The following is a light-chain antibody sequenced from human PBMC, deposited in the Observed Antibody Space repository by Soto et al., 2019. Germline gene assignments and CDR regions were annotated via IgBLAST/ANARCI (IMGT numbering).Light chain of an antibody. CDR2: DVS. CDR3: SSYTTSSTYV. J-gene: IGLJ1*01. Sequence: QSALTQPASVSGSPGQSITISCIGTSSDIGRYNYVSWYQQYPGKAPKLMISDVSNRPSGVSNRFSASKSANTASLTISGLQAEDEADYYCSSYTTSSTYVFGTGTKVTVL. CDR1: SSDIGRYNY. V-gene: IGLV2-14*01.